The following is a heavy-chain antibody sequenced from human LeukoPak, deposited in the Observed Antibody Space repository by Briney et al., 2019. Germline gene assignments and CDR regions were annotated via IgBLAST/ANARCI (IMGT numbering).Heavy chain of an antibody. D-gene: IGHD6-19*01. CDR2: IYYSGST. J-gene: IGHJ4*02. V-gene: IGHV4-59*01. CDR1: GGSISSYY. CDR3: ARGDSSGWYPVEFDY. Sequence: KSSETLSLTCTVSGGSISSYYWSWIRQPPGKGLEWIGYIYYSGSTNYNPSLKSRVTISVDTSKNQFSLKLSSVTAADTAVYYCARGDSSGWYPVEFDYWGQGTLVTVSS.